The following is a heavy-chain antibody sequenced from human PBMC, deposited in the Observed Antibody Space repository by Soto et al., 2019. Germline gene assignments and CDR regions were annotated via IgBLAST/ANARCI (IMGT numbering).Heavy chain of an antibody. CDR2: INPNTGGT. CDR3: AKAPPLGG. V-gene: IGHV1-2*02. CDR1: GYTFIETY. Sequence: QVQLVQSGAEVKKSGASVKVSCKASGYTFIETYIHWVRQAPGQGLEWMGWINPNTGGTNYAQKFQGRVTMTSDTSIKTAHMELTRRRSDDTAVYYCAKAPPLGGWGQGTLVTVSS. J-gene: IGHJ4*02. D-gene: IGHD2-15*01.